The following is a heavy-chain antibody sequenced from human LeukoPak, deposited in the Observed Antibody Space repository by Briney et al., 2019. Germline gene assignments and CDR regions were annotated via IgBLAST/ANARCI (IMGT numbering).Heavy chain of an antibody. CDR2: INNDGSIT. Sequence: GGSLRLSCAASGFTFSSYWIHWVRPAPGKGPVWVSHINNDGSITGYADSVKGRFTISRDNAKNSLYLQMNSLRAEDTALYYCARAGMVRGVKYWYFDLWGRGTLVTVSS. CDR3: ARAGMVRGVKYWYFDL. D-gene: IGHD3-10*01. J-gene: IGHJ2*01. CDR1: GFTFSSYW. V-gene: IGHV3-74*01.